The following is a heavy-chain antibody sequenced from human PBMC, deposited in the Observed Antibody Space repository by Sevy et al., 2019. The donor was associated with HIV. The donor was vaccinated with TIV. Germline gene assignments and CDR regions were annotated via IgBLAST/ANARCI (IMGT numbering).Heavy chain of an antibody. CDR1: GFTFSSYG. J-gene: IGHJ4*02. CDR3: AKGFILMVYDDYFDY. CDR2: ISYDGSNK. Sequence: GGSLRLSCAASGFTFSSYGMHWVRQAPGKGLEWVAVISYDGSNKYYADSVKGGFTISRDNSKNTLYLQMNSLRAEDTAVYYCAKGFILMVYDDYFDYWGQGTLVTVSS. D-gene: IGHD2-8*01. V-gene: IGHV3-30*18.